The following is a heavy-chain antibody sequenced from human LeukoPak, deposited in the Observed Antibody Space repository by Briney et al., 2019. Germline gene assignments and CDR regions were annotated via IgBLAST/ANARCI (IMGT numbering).Heavy chain of an antibody. Sequence: SETLSLTCTVSGGSISSSSYYWGWIRQPPGKGLEWIGSIYYSGSTYYNPSLKSRVTISVDTSKNQFSLKLSSVTAADTAVYYCARYKLVLLRFGRDNWFDPWGQGTLVTVSS. CDR3: ARYKLVLLRFGRDNWFDP. D-gene: IGHD3-10*01. J-gene: IGHJ5*02. CDR2: IYYSGST. CDR1: GGSISSSSYY. V-gene: IGHV4-39*07.